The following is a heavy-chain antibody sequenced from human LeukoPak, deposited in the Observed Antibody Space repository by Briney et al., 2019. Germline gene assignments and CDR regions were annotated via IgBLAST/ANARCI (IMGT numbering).Heavy chain of an antibody. V-gene: IGHV4-4*09. CDR2: IYTSGST. CDR3: ARGPYYYDSSGCFDY. CDR1: GGSINSYY. J-gene: IGHJ4*02. Sequence: PSETLSLTCTVSGGSINSYYWSWIRQPPGKGLEWIGRIYTSGSTNYNPSLKSRVTISVDTSKNQFSLKLSSVTAADTAVYYCARGPYYYDSSGCFDYWGQGTLVSVSS. D-gene: IGHD3-22*01.